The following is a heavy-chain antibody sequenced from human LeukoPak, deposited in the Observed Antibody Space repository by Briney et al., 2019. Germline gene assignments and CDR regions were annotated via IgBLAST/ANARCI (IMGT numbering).Heavy chain of an antibody. CDR1: GFAFSNAW. Sequence: GGSLRLSCAASGFAFSNAWMSWVRQAPGKGLEWVGRITSKTDGGTTDYIAPVKGRFTISRDDSKNKLYLQMNSLKAEDTAVYYCTTDLRYFDRTGFAFDIWGQGTMVTVSS. V-gene: IGHV3-15*01. D-gene: IGHD3-9*01. J-gene: IGHJ3*02. CDR3: TTDLRYFDRTGFAFDI. CDR2: ITSKTDGGTT.